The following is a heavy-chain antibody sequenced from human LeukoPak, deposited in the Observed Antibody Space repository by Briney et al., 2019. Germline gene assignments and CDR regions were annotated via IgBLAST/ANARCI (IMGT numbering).Heavy chain of an antibody. CDR3: ARGRVSSSSWSSTYYYYFYMDV. D-gene: IGHD6-13*01. CDR2: IDHTGST. J-gene: IGHJ6*03. V-gene: IGHV4-59*11. Sequence: SETLSLTCSVSGDSISMHYWSWIRQPPGKGLEWIGYIDHTGSTNYNPSLNSRVTISRDTAKNHFSLELSSVTAADTAVYFCARGRVSSSSWSSTYYYYFYMDVWGKGTTVTVSS. CDR1: GDSISMHY.